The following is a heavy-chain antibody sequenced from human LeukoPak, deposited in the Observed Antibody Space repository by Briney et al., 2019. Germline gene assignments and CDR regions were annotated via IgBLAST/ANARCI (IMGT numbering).Heavy chain of an antibody. CDR2: INHSGST. J-gene: IGHJ5*02. CDR3: AKKNSSGWYGWFDP. Sequence: SETLSLTCAVYGGSFSGYYWSWIRQPPGKGLEWIGEINHSGSTNYNPSLKSRVTIPVDTSKNQFSLKLSSVTAADTAVYYCAKKNSSGWYGWFDPWGQGTLVTVSS. CDR1: GGSFSGYY. V-gene: IGHV4-34*01. D-gene: IGHD6-19*01.